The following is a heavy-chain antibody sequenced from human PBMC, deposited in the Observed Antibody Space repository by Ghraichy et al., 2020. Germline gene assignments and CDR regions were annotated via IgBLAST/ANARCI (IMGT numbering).Heavy chain of an antibody. CDR2: IIPIFGTA. D-gene: IGHD5-18*01. CDR1: GGTLSSYT. J-gene: IGHJ6*02. Sequence: SVKVSCKTSGGTLSSYTISWVRQAPGQGLEWMGGIIPIFGTASYAQKFQGRVTITADESASSVYMEMSSLRSEDTAVYYCARARNSGQLWSRLYYYAMDVWGQGTTVTVSS. CDR3: ARARNSGQLWSRLYYYAMDV. V-gene: IGHV1-69*13.